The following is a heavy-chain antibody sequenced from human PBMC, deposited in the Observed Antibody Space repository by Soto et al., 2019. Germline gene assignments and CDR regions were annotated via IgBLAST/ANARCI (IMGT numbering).Heavy chain of an antibody. V-gene: IGHV1-46*01. CDR2: INPSGGST. Sequence: GASVKVSCKASGYTFTSYYMHWVRQAPGQGLEWMGIINPSGGSTSYAQKFQGRVTMTRDTSTSTVYMELSSLRSEDTAVYYCARDPSDCSSTSCPRGFPCSPIDYWGQGTLVTVSS. CDR1: GYTFTSYY. J-gene: IGHJ4*02. D-gene: IGHD2-2*01. CDR3: ARDPSDCSSTSCPRGFPCSPIDY.